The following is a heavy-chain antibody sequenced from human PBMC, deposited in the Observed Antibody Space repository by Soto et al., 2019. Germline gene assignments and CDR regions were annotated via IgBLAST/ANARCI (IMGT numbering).Heavy chain of an antibody. D-gene: IGHD3-10*01. CDR2: MNPNSGNT. CDR3: ARLRGSCQSDD. V-gene: IGHV1-8*01. J-gene: IGHJ4*02. Sequence: QVQLVQSGAEVRKPGASVRVSCKASGYTFTNYDINWVRQATGQGLEWMGWMNPNSGNTGYAQKFQGRVTMTRDTFMSTAYMELSSLRSEDTAVYYCARLRGSCQSDDWGQGTLVTVSS. CDR1: GYTFTNYD.